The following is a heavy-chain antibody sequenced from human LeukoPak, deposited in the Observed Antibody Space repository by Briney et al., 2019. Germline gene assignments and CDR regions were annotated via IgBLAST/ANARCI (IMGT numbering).Heavy chain of an antibody. J-gene: IGHJ5*02. CDR3: ARRLYSSSSRADWFDP. CDR2: IYYSGST. D-gene: IGHD6-6*01. CDR1: GDSISNYY. Sequence: SETLSLTCTVSGDSISNYYWSWIRQPPGKGLEWIGYIYYSGSTNYNPSLKSRVTISVDSSKNQFSLKLTSMTAADTAVYYCARRLYSSSSRADWFDPWGQGILVTVSS. V-gene: IGHV4-59*01.